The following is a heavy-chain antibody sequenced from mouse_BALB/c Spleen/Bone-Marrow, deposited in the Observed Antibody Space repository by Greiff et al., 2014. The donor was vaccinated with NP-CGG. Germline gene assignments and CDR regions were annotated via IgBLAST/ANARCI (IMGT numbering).Heavy chain of an antibody. V-gene: IGHV1S135*01. CDR2: IDPYSGGT. J-gene: IGHJ4*01. CDR1: GYVFTSYN. CDR3: ARELSRAMDY. Sequence: VQLQQSGPELVKPGASVKVSCKASGYVFTSYNMFWVKQSHGKSLEWIGYIDPYSGGTNYNQKFKGKATLTVDKSSNTAYVHLNSLTSKDSAVYYCARELSRAMDYWGQGTSVTVSS. D-gene: IGHD1-1*01.